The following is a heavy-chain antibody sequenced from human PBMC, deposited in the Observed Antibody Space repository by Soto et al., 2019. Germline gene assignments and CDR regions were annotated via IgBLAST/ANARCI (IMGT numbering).Heavy chain of an antibody. Sequence: EMQLVESGGGLVNPGGSLRLSCAASGLIVNNNYMNWVRQAPGKGLEWVSVIHSGNSASYADSVMGRFTTSRHNSKNMVYLQMNSLRAEDTAVYYCARDPGYCSGGICYRYMDVWGKGTTVTVSS. CDR1: GLIVNNNY. CDR3: ARDPGYCSGGICYRYMDV. D-gene: IGHD2-15*01. J-gene: IGHJ6*03. V-gene: IGHV3-53*04. CDR2: IHSGNSA.